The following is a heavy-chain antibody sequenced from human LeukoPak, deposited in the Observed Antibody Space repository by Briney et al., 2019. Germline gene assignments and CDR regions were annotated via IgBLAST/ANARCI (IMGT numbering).Heavy chain of an antibody. Sequence: GGSLRLSCAASGFPLINAWMSWVRQAPGKGLEWVGRIKSRADGGTTDYAAPVKGRFSISRDDSKNTLYLQMNSLKTEDTALYYCTTERYYALAYWGQGTLVTVSS. V-gene: IGHV3-15*01. CDR2: IKSRADGGTT. D-gene: IGHD2-2*01. J-gene: IGHJ4*02. CDR3: TTERYYALAY. CDR1: GFPLINAW.